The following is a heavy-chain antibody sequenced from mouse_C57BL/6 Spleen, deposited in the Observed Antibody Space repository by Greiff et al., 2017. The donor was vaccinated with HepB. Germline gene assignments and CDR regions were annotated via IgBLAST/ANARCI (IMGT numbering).Heavy chain of an antibody. CDR1: GYTFTDYY. Sequence: QVQLKQSGAELVRPGASVKLSCKASGYTFTDYYINWVKQRPGQGLEWIARIYPGSGNTYYNEKFKGKATLTAEKPSSTSYMQLSSLTSEDSAVYFCAREGYDWFAYWGQGTLVTVSA. CDR3: AREGYDWFAY. V-gene: IGHV1-76*01. CDR2: IYPGSGNT. J-gene: IGHJ3*01. D-gene: IGHD2-2*01.